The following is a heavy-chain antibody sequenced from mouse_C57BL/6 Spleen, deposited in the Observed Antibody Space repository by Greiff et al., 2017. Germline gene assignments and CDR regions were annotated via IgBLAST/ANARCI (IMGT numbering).Heavy chain of an antibody. CDR3: AREGDDGYYL. CDR1: GYTFTSYG. D-gene: IGHD2-3*01. J-gene: IGHJ2*01. Sequence: VQVVESGAELARPGASVKLSCKASGYTFTSYGISWVKQRTGQGLEWIGEIYPRSGNTYYNEKFKGKATLTADKSSSTAYMELRSLTSEDSAVYFCAREGDDGYYLWGQGTTLTVSS. CDR2: IYPRSGNT. V-gene: IGHV1-81*01.